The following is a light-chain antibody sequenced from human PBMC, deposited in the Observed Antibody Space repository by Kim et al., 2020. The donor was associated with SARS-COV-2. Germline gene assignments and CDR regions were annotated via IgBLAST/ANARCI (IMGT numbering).Light chain of an antibody. V-gene: IGKV3-20*01. CDR1: PAISDSH. CDR3: QQYVGSAVT. CDR2: DAC. Sequence: LSHGEGATLSCEASPAISDSHLACCHHKPRQAPRPIIYDACRRVIDIHDRFTGKESGTDFSLTGTGLQPEDFAVYYCQQYVGSAVTFGQGTKVEV. J-gene: IGKJ2*01.